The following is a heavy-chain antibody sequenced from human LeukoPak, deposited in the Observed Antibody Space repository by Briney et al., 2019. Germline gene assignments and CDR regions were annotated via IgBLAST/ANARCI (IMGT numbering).Heavy chain of an antibody. V-gene: IGHV4-39*01. D-gene: IGHD1-26*01. CDR3: ARLPELLEY. J-gene: IGHJ4*02. CDR1: GGSISSSSYY. CDR2: IYYSGST. Sequence: SETLPLTRTVSGGSISSSSYYWGWIRQPPGKGLEWIGSIYYSGSTYYNPSLKSRVTISVDTSKNQFSLKLSSVTAADTAVYYCARLPELLEYWGQGTLVTVSS.